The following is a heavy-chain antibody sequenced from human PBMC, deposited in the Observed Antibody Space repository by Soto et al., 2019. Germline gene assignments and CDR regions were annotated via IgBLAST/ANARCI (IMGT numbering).Heavy chain of an antibody. J-gene: IGHJ4*02. CDR1: GYTFTSYG. CDR2: ISAYNGNT. CDR3: ARVGLMITFPEKVYPTKPLDY. D-gene: IGHD3-16*01. Sequence: QVQLVQSGAEVKKPGASVKVSCKASGYTFTSYGISWVRQAPGQGLEWMGWISAYNGNTNYAQKLQGRVTMTTDTSTSTAYMELRSLRSDDTAVYYCARVGLMITFPEKVYPTKPLDYWGQGTLVTVSS. V-gene: IGHV1-18*01.